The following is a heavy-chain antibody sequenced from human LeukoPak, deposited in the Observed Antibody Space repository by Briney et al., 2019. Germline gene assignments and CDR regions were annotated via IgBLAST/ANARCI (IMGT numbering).Heavy chain of an antibody. J-gene: IGHJ6*02. CDR3: ARDTNNGLDV. CDR2: ISSSGRLM. D-gene: IGHD1-14*01. V-gene: IGHV3-11*01. CDR1: GFTFSDYY. Sequence: GGSLKLSCAASGFTFSDYYINWIRQAPGKGLEWVSHISSSGRLMQYADSVKGRFTITRDNAQNFMSLQMNSLKPEDTAVYYCARDTNNGLDVWGRGTTVTVSS.